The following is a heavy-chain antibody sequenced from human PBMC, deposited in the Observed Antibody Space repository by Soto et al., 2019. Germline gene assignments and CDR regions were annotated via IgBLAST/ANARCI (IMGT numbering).Heavy chain of an antibody. D-gene: IGHD5-12*01. J-gene: IGHJ6*02. V-gene: IGHV4-39*01. Sequence: LSLTCPVSGGSISSSSYYWGWIRQPPGKGLEWIGSIYYSGSTYYNPSLKSRVTISVDTSKNQFSLKLSSVTAADTAVYYRAVRFSKNSGDYYYYGMDVWGQGTTVTVSS. CDR3: AVRFSKNSGDYYYYGMDV. CDR2: IYYSGST. CDR1: GGSISSSSYY.